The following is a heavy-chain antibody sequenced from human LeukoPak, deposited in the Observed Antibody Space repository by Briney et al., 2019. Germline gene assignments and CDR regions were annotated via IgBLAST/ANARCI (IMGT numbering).Heavy chain of an antibody. CDR1: GYTFTSYG. CDR2: ISGYNGNT. CDR3: ARDTVVVPAAPPIKWFDP. Sequence: ASLKVSCKASGYTFTSYGISWVRQAPGQRLEWMGWISGYNGNTNYAQKLQGRVTMTTDTSTSTAYMELRSLRSDDTAVYYCARDTVVVPAAPPIKWFDPWGQGTLVTVSS. J-gene: IGHJ5*02. D-gene: IGHD2-2*01. V-gene: IGHV1-18*01.